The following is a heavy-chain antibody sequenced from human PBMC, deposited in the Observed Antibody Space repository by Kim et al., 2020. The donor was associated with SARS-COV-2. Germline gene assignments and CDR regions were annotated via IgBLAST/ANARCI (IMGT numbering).Heavy chain of an antibody. CDR1: GFTFSRFA. CDR3: AKCSVSVVAASNWFDP. CDR2: ISGSGLST. V-gene: IGHV3-23*01. D-gene: IGHD2-15*01. Sequence: GGSLRLSCAVSGFTFSRFAMTWVRQAPGKGLEWVSGISGSGLSTFYADSVKGRFTISRDNSNNMMYLQMDSLRVDDTAVYYCAKCSVSVVAASNWFDPWGQGTLVTVSS. J-gene: IGHJ5*02.